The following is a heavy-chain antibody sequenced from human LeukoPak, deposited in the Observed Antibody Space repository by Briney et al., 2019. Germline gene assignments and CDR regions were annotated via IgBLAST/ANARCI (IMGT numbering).Heavy chain of an antibody. CDR1: GFTFTDYA. CDR3: ASLAVGRGYDDDDY. CDR2: ISHDGTNK. J-gene: IGHJ4*02. D-gene: IGHD3-16*01. Sequence: PGRSLRLSCAASGFTFTDYAVHWVRQAPGKGLQWVAIISHDGTNKYYAHPVRGRFTISRDSSKNTLFLQMTSLRPDDTATYYCASLAVGRGYDDDDYWGQGTLVTVSS. V-gene: IGHV3-30*04.